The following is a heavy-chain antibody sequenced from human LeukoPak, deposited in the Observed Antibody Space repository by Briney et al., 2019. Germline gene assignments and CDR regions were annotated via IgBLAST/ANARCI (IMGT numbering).Heavy chain of an antibody. Sequence: PGGSLRLSCAASGFTFSDYYMSWIRQPPGKGLEWIASGDYSGGTYYNPSLESRVAISADMSKNQISLKLTSVTGADTAVYYCAGERGEEYSSGWYKTNYFYNWGQGIRVTVSS. CDR1: GFTFSDYY. CDR2: GDYSGGT. D-gene: IGHD6-19*01. J-gene: IGHJ4*02. V-gene: IGHV4-59*12. CDR3: AGERGEEYSSGWYKTNYFYN.